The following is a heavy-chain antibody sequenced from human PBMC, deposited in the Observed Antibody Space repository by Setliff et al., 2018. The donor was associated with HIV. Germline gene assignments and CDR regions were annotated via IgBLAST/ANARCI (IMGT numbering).Heavy chain of an antibody. V-gene: IGHV1-8*02. CDR1: GYTFTSYD. J-gene: IGHJ3*02. CDR2: MNPASGNT. Sequence: ASVKISCKASGYTFTSYDVNWVRQATGQGLEWMGWMNPASGNTGYAQKFQGRVTMTRNTSVSTVYMELSSLRSEDTAVYYCARVRSSFPQYTSGLVRPFDIWGQGTTVTVSS. CDR3: ARVRSSFPQYTSGLVRPFDI. D-gene: IGHD6-19*01.